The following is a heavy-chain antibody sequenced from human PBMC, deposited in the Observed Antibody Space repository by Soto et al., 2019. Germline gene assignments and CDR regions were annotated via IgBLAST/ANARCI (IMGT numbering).Heavy chain of an antibody. V-gene: IGHV3-9*01. J-gene: IGHJ4*02. CDR3: GKDLSPGGLES. Sequence: PGGSLRLSCVVSESTIYDYAMHWVRQVPGKGREWVSGIFWVGGGTGYADAVKGRFTISRDRAKNSLSLQMNSLRIEDTDVYYCGKDLSPGGLESWGQGTLVAVSS. D-gene: IGHD3-16*01. CDR1: ESTIYDYA. CDR2: IFWVGGGT.